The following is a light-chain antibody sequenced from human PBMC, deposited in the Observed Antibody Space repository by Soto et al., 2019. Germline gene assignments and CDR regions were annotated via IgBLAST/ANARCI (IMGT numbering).Light chain of an antibody. CDR1: SSDVGGYNF. J-gene: IGLJ3*02. CDR3: AAWDDSLSAWV. CDR2: EVT. V-gene: IGLV2-14*01. Sequence: QSVLTQPASVSGSPGQSITISCTGTSSDVGGYNFVSWYQQQPGKAPKLMVYEVTNRPSGVSYRFSGSKSGNTASLTISGLQAEDEADYYCAAWDDSLSAWVFGGGTKLTVL.